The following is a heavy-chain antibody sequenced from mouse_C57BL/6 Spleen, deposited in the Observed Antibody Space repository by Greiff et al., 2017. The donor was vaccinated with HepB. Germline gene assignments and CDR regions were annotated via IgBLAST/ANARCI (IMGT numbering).Heavy chain of an antibody. J-gene: IGHJ4*01. CDR3: ARGDPGNYDYDFAMDY. CDR2: INPNNGGT. V-gene: IGHV1-22*01. CDR1: GYTFTDYN. D-gene: IGHD2-4*01. Sequence: VQLQPSGPELVKPGASVKMSCKASGYTFTDYNMHWVKQSHGKSLEWIGYINPNNGGTSYNPKFKGKATLTVNKSSSTAYMELRSLTSEDSAVYYSARGDPGNYDYDFAMDYWGQGTAVTVSS.